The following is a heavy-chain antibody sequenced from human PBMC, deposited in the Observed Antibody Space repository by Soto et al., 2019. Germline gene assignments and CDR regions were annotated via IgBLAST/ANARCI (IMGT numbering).Heavy chain of an antibody. D-gene: IGHD3-22*01. Sequence: SETLALTCTVSGDSVSSGRYHRTWIQQPPGKGLEWIGYIYYSGSTNYNPSLKSRVTISVDTSKNQFSLKLSSVTAADTAVYYCARASAEIVVVIDFWGQGTLVTVSS. CDR3: ARASAEIVVVIDF. V-gene: IGHV4-61*01. CDR2: IYYSGST. CDR1: GDSVSSGRYH. J-gene: IGHJ4*02.